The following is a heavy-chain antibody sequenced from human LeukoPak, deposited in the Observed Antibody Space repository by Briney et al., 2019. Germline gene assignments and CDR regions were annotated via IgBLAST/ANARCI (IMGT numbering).Heavy chain of an antibody. D-gene: IGHD3-10*01. J-gene: IGHJ4*02. V-gene: IGHV3-7*01. CDR3: ARVLGVSSSIFDY. CDR2: IKQDGSEK. CDR1: GFTFSGYW. Sequence: GGSLRLSCAASGFTFSGYWMSWVRQAPGKGLEWVANIKQDGSEKYYVDSVKGRFTISRDNAKNSLYLQMNSLRAEDTAVYYCARVLGVSSSIFDYWGQGTLVTVSS.